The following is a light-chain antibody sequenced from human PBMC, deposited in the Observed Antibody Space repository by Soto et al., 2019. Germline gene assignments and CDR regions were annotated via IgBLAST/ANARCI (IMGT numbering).Light chain of an antibody. CDR2: DAS. CDR1: QDISNY. Sequence: DIQMTQSPSSLSASVGDRVTITCQASQDISNYLNWYQQKPGKAPKLLIYDASNLETGVPSRFSGSGSGTDFTFTISSLQPEDIATYYCQQYDNLPPGITFGQGTRLENK. J-gene: IGKJ5*01. V-gene: IGKV1-33*01. CDR3: QQYDNLPPGIT.